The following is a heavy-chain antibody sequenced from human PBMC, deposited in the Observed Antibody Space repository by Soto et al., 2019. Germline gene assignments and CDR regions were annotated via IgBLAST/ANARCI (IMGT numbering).Heavy chain of an antibody. CDR2: ISGSGGST. J-gene: IGHJ5*02. Sequence: GGSLRLSCAASGFTFSSYAMSWVRQAPGKGLEWVSAISGSGGSTYYADSVKGRFTISRDNSKNTLYLQMNSLRAEDTAVYYCAKGGEWLLLNNWFDPWGQGTLVTVSS. CDR3: AKGGEWLLLNNWFDP. V-gene: IGHV3-23*01. D-gene: IGHD3-10*01. CDR1: GFTFSSYA.